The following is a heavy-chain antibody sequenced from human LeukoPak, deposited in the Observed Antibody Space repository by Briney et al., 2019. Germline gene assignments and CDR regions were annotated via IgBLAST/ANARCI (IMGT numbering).Heavy chain of an antibody. CDR1: GGSFSGYY. CDR2: INHSGST. J-gene: IGHJ4*02. CDR3: ARWEDSSGSYFDY. Sequence: SETLSLTCAVYGGSFSGYYWSWIRQPPGKGLEWIGEINHSGSTNYNPSLKSRVTISVDTSKNQFSLKLSSVTAADTAVYYCARWEDSSGSYFDYWGQGTLVTVSS. D-gene: IGHD3-22*01. V-gene: IGHV4-34*01.